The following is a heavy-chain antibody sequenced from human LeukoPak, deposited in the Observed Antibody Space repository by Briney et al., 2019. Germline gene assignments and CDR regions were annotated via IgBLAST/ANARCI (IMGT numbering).Heavy chain of an antibody. D-gene: IGHD6-19*01. CDR1: GFTFDDYA. V-gene: IGHV3-9*01. CDR3: ARDSTSSGWKYAFDI. Sequence: GGSLRLSCAASGFTFDDYAMHWVRQAPGKGLEWVSGISWNSGSIGYADSVKGRFTISRDNAKNSLYLQMNSLRAEDTAVYYCARDSTSSGWKYAFDIWGQGTMVTVSS. J-gene: IGHJ3*02. CDR2: ISWNSGSI.